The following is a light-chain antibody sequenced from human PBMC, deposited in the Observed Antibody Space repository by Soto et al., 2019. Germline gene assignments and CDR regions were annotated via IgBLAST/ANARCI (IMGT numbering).Light chain of an antibody. V-gene: IGKV1-39*01. Sequence: DIQMTQSPSSLSASVGDRVTITCRASQSISNYLNWYQQKPGKAPKLLIYAASSLQGGVPSRFSGSGSGTDFTLTISSLQPEDFTTYYCQQSYSTPYTFGQGTNLELK. CDR1: QSISNY. J-gene: IGKJ2*01. CDR3: QQSYSTPYT. CDR2: AAS.